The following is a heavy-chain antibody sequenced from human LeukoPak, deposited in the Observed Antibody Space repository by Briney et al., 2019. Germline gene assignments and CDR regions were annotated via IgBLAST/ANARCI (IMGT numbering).Heavy chain of an antibody. J-gene: IGHJ4*02. CDR1: GGSISSYY. V-gene: IGHV4-59*08. D-gene: IGHD3-16*02. CDR3: ARHGASNGYLDY. CDR2: IYYSGST. Sequence: SETLSLTCTISGGSISSYYWSWIRQPPGKRLEWIEYIYYSGSTNYNPSLQSRVTISVNTSKNQFSLKLSSVTAADTAVYYCARHGASNGYLDYWGQGTLVTVSS.